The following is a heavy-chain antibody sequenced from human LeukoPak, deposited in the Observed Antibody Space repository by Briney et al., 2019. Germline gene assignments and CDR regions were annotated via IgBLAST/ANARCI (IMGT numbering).Heavy chain of an antibody. CDR1: GFTFSSYE. CDR2: ISSSGSTI. J-gene: IGHJ4*02. Sequence: GGSLRLSCAASGFTFSSYEMNWVRQAPGKGLEWVSYISSSGSTIYYADSVKGRFTISRDNAKNSLYLQMNSLRAEDTAVYYCARGGYCSSTSCRALYGDFQYYFDYWGQGTLVTVSS. V-gene: IGHV3-48*03. CDR3: ARGGYCSSTSCRALYGDFQYYFDY. D-gene: IGHD2-2*01.